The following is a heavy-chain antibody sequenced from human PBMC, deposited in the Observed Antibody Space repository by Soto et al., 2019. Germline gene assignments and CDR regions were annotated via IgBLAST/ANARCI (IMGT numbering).Heavy chain of an antibody. J-gene: IGHJ6*02. V-gene: IGHV1-18*01. Sequence: ASVKVSCKASGYTFTSYGISWVRQAPGQGLEWMGWISAYNGNTNYAQKLQGRVTMTTDTSTSTAYMELRSLRSDDTAVYYCARVGDSSGYDYYYYGMDVWGQGTTVTVSS. CDR3: ARVGDSSGYDYYYYGMDV. CDR1: GYTFTSYG. D-gene: IGHD3-22*01. CDR2: ISAYNGNT.